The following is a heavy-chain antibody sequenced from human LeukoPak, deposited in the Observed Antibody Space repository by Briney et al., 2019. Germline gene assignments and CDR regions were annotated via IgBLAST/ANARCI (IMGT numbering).Heavy chain of an antibody. Sequence: ASVKVSCKASGYTFTGYYMHWVRQAPGQGLEWMGWINPNSGGTNYAQKFRGRVTMTEDTSTDTAYMELSSLRSEDTAVYYCATNVFDSSGYYPDYWGQGTLVTVSS. J-gene: IGHJ4*02. D-gene: IGHD3-22*01. CDR1: GYTFTGYY. CDR2: INPNSGGT. CDR3: ATNVFDSSGYYPDY. V-gene: IGHV1-2*02.